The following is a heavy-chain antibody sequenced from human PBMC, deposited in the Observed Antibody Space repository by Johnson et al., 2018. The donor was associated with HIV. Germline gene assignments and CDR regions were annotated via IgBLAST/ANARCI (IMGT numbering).Heavy chain of an antibody. V-gene: IGHV3-20*04. CDR2: IYWNGVRT. D-gene: IGHD2-15*01. CDR3: AKDRTNWGYDAFDL. J-gene: IGHJ3*01. Sequence: EVQLVESGGGVVQPGGSLRLSCVASGFIFSNAWMRWVRQAPGKGLEWVSGIYWNGVRTTYADSVKGRFTISRDNAKNSLYLQMNRLRAEDTAVYYCAKDRTNWGYDAFDLWGQGTLVTVSS. CDR1: GFIFSNAW.